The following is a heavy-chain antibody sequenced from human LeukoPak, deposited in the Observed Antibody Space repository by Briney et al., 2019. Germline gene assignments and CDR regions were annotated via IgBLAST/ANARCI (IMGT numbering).Heavy chain of an antibody. V-gene: IGHV4-4*07. CDR3: ARARRYSSGWYQRGYYFDY. Sequence: SETLSLTCTVSGGSISSHYWSWIRQPAGKGLEWIGRIYTSGSTNYNPSLKSRVTMSVDTSKNQFSLKLSSVTAADTAVYYCARARRYSSGWYQRGYYFDYWGQRTLVTVSS. CDR1: GGSISSHY. CDR2: IYTSGST. J-gene: IGHJ4*02. D-gene: IGHD6-19*01.